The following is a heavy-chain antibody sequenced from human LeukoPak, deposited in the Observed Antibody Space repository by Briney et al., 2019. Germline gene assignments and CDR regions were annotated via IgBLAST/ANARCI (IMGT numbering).Heavy chain of an antibody. V-gene: IGHV3-23*01. D-gene: IGHD6-13*01. CDR1: GFTFSSYG. CDR3: AKYSSSWYNFSPDYYYCYMDV. Sequence: GGSLRLSCAASGFTFSSYGMSWVRQAPGKGLEWVSAISGTGGTTYYADSVKGRFTISRDNSKNTLYLQMNSLRAEDTAVYYCAKYSSSWYNFSPDYYYCYMDVWGKGTTVTVSS. CDR2: ISGTGGTT. J-gene: IGHJ6*03.